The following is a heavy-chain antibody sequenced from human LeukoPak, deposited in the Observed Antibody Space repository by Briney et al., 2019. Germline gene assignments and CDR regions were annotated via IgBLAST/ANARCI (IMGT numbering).Heavy chain of an antibody. D-gene: IGHD3-10*01. Sequence: PGGSLRLSCAASGFTFSCYAMTWVRRAPGKGLEWVSCISGSGAYTYYADSVKGRFTISRDNSKSTLYLQMNSLRAEDTAVYYCAKGAFERFGEPSDYWGHGTLVSVSS. J-gene: IGHJ4*01. CDR1: GFTFSCYA. CDR2: ISGSGAYT. CDR3: AKGAFERFGEPSDY. V-gene: IGHV3-23*01.